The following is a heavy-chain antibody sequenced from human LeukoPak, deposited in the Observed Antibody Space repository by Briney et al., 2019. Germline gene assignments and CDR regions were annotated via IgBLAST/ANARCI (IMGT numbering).Heavy chain of an antibody. CDR3: VRDRDWGVFDP. D-gene: IGHD3-16*01. CDR1: GFIFSDYG. Sequence: GGSLRLSCGASGFIFSDYGMNWVRQAPGKGLEWVSGIVPSGATSYYADSVKGRFTISRDNSENTVSLQMNSLRVEDTALYYCVRDRDWGVFDPWGQGTPVTVPS. J-gene: IGHJ5*02. V-gene: IGHV3-23*01. CDR2: IVPSGATS.